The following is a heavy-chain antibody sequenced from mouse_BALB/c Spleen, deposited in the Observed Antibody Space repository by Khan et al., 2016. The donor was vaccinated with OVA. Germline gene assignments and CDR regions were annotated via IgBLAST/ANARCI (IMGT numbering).Heavy chain of an antibody. J-gene: IGHJ3*01. Sequence: VQLKQSGPELVKPGASVKMSCKASGYTFTSYVMHWVKQKPGLGLEWIGYVYPFNDDTKYNEKFKGKATLTSDNSSNTAYMELRSLTSEDSAVYYGAQVGSYCVSFAYWGQGTLVTVSA. CDR3: AQVGSYCVSFAY. V-gene: IGHV1S136*01. CDR1: GYTFTSYV. D-gene: IGHD2-12*01. CDR2: VYPFNDDT.